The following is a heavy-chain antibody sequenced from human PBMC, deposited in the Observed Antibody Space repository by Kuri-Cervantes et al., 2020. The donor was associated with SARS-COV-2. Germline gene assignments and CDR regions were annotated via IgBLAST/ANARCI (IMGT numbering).Heavy chain of an antibody. V-gene: IGHV1-69*01. D-gene: IGHD3-3*01. CDR1: GGTFSSYA. J-gene: IGHJ6*02. CDR3: ARGPIFGVVIDYYYYGMDV. CDR2: IIPIFGTP. Sequence: AKVSCKASGGTFSSYAISWVRQAPGQGLEWMGGIIPIFGTPNYAQKFQGRVTITADESTSTAYMEPSSLRSEDTAVYYCARGPIFGVVIDYYYYGMDVWGQGTTVTVSS.